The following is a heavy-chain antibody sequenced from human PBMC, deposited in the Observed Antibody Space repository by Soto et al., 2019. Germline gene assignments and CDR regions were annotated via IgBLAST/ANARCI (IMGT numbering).Heavy chain of an antibody. CDR3: ARDHRYCSGSSCRPYYYYYGMDV. CDR2: ISGTSDYI. J-gene: IGHJ6*02. Sequence: GGSLRLSCAASGFTFSSYSMNWVRQAPGRGLECVAAISGTSDYIYYADSVKGRFTISRDNAKTSLYIQMNSLRAEDTAVYYCARDHRYCSGSSCRPYYYYYGMDVWGQGTTVTVSS. D-gene: IGHD2-15*01. V-gene: IGHV3-21*01. CDR1: GFTFSSYS.